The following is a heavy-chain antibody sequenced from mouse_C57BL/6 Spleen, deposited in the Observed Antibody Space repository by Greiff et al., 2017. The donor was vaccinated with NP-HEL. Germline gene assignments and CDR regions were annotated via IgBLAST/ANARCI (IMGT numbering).Heavy chain of an antibody. J-gene: IGHJ2*01. D-gene: IGHD4-1*01. CDR2: IDPSDSET. CDR3: ARSVNWGYFDY. CDR1: GYTFTSYW. V-gene: IGHV1-52*01. Sequence: QVQLQQSGAELVRPGSSVKLSCKASGYTFTSYWMHWVKQRPIQGLEWIGNIDPSDSETHYNQKFKDKATLTVDKSSSTAYMQLSSLTSEDSAVYYCARSVNWGYFDYWGQGTTLTVSS.